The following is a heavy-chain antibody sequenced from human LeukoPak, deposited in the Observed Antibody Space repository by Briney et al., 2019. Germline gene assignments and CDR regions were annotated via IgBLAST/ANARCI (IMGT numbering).Heavy chain of an antibody. J-gene: IGHJ4*02. CDR2: ISSSSTYI. V-gene: IGHV3-21*04. Sequence: GGSLRLSCAASGFTFSYYTTIWVRQAPGRGLEWVSFISSSSTYIYYADSVKGRFTISRDNAKNSLYLQMNSLTVEDTAVYFCASTQSFDYWGQGTLVTVSS. CDR3: ASTQSFDY. CDR1: GFTFSYYT.